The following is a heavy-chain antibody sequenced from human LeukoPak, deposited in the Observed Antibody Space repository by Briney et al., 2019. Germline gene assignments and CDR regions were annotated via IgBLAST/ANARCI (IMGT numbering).Heavy chain of an antibody. V-gene: IGHV4-34*01. J-gene: IGHJ4*02. CDR2: INHGGST. CDR3: ARDHGGSYYFDY. D-gene: IGHD1-26*01. Sequence: SETLSLTCAVSGYSISSGYYWSWIRPPPGKGLEWIGEINHGGSTNYNPSLKSRVTISVDTSKNQFSLKLSSVTAADTAVYYCARDHGGSYYFDYWGQGTLVTVSS. CDR1: GYSISSGYY.